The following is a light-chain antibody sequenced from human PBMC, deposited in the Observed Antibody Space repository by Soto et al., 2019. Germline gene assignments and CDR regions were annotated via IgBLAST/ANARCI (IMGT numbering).Light chain of an antibody. V-gene: IGKV3-20*01. CDR2: GTS. CDR3: QQYGSSPRT. CDR1: QSISSSY. J-gene: IGKJ1*01. Sequence: ESVLTQSPGTLSLSPGERATLSCRLSQSISSSYLAWYQQKPGQAPRLLLFGTSSRATGIPDRFTGSGSGTDFTLTISRLEPEDFAVYYCQQYGSSPRTFGQGTKVDIK.